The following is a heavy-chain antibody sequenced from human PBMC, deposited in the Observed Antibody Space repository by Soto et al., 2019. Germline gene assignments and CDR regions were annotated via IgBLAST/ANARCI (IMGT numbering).Heavy chain of an antibody. D-gene: IGHD3-16*01. V-gene: IGHV3-53*01. CDR2: IFSGGNT. CDR3: ARDVGGGYYDY. CDR1: GFTFSSYG. J-gene: IGHJ4*02. Sequence: GGSLRLSCAASGFTFSSYGMHWDRQAPGKGLEWVSVIFSGGNTYYADSVKARFTISGDNSKNMLYLQMNSLKADDTAVYYCARDVGGGYYDYWGQGTLVTVSS.